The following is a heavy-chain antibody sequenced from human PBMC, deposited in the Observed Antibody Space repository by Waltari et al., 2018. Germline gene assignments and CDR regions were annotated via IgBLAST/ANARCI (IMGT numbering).Heavy chain of an antibody. D-gene: IGHD6-13*01. CDR1: GFTFSTYG. CDR3: AKKGQLAFYFDL. J-gene: IGHJ2*01. V-gene: IGHV3-33*06. CDR2: IWYDGINK. Sequence: QVQLVESGGGVVQPGRSLRLSCAATGFTFSTYGMHGVRQAPGKGLEWVAVIWYDGINKYYADSVKGRFTISRDNSKNTLYLQMNSLRAEDTAVYYCAKKGQLAFYFDLWGRGTLVTVSS.